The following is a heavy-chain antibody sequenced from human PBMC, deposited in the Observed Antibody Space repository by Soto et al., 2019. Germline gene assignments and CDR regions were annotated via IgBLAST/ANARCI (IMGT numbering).Heavy chain of an antibody. CDR3: AHGSGWLSDH. J-gene: IGHJ4*02. Sequence: QITLKESGPTLVKPTQTLTLTCTFSGFSLSSPAVGINWIRQPPGKALEWLALIYWDDDNHYSPSLKSRLTVTKDTSKNQVVLTMTNMDPVDTATYYCAHGSGWLSDHWGQGTLVTVSS. CDR2: IYWDDDN. V-gene: IGHV2-5*02. D-gene: IGHD6-19*01. CDR1: GFSLSSPAVG.